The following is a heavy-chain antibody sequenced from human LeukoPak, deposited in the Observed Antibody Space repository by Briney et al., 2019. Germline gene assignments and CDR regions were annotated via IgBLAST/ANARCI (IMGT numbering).Heavy chain of an antibody. CDR2: IYPGDSDT. D-gene: IGHD3-22*01. Sequence: GESLKISCKGSGYSFTSYWIGWVRQIPGKGLEWMGIIYPGDSDTRYSPSFQGQVTISADKSISTAYLQWSSLKASDTAMYYCARVPDYYDSSGYYDYWGQGTLVTVSS. V-gene: IGHV5-51*01. CDR1: GYSFTSYW. CDR3: ARVPDYYDSSGYYDY. J-gene: IGHJ4*02.